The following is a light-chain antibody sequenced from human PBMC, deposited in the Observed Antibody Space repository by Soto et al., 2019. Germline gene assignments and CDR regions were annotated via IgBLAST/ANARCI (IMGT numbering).Light chain of an antibody. CDR3: QQYGSSPT. Sequence: EIVMTQSPATLCVSPGERATLPCRASQSVSSNLAWYQQKPGQAPRLLIYGASTRATGIPARFSGSGSGTDFTLTISRLEPEDFAVYYCQQYGSSPTFGQGTKVDIK. CDR1: QSVSSN. J-gene: IGKJ1*01. V-gene: IGKV3-15*01. CDR2: GAS.